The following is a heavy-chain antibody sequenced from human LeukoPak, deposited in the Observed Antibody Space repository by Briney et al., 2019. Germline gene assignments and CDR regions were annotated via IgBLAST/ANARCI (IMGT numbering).Heavy chain of an antibody. CDR3: ARGSGWYGGDH. V-gene: IGHV3-21*04. J-gene: IGHJ4*02. D-gene: IGHD6-19*01. CDR1: GFTFSSYS. Sequence: GGSLRLSCAASGFTFSSYSMNWVRQAPGKGLEWVSSISGYSDYIFYADSVKGRFTISRDNAKNSLYLQMNSLRAEDTAVYYCARGSGWYGGDHWGQGTLVTVSS. CDR2: ISGYSDYI.